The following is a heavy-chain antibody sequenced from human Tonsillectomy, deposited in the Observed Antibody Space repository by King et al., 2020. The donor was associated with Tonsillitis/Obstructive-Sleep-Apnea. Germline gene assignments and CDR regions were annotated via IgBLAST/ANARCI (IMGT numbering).Heavy chain of an antibody. D-gene: IGHD3-3*01. CDR3: SRGEFDFWSGYPKGMDV. CDR1: GGSISSGGYY. CDR2: IYYSGST. V-gene: IGHV4-31*01. Sequence: QLQESGPGLVKPSQTLSLTCTVSGGSISSGGYYWSWIRQHPGKGLEWIGYIYYSGSTYYNPSLKSLVTISVDTFKNQFSLKLSSVTAADTAVYYCSRGEFDFWSGYPKGMDVWGKGTTVTVSS. J-gene: IGHJ6*04.